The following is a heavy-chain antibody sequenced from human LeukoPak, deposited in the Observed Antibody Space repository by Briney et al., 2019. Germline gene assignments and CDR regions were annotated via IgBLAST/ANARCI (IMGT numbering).Heavy chain of an antibody. CDR3: ASISYYDILTGYPADY. J-gene: IGHJ4*02. CDR2: INWNGGST. CDR1: GFTFDDYG. D-gene: IGHD3-9*01. V-gene: IGHV3-20*04. Sequence: GGSLRLSCAASGFTFDDYGMSWVRQAPGKGLEWVSGINWNGGSTGYADSVKGRVTISRDNSKNTLYLQMNSLRAEDTAVYYCASISYYDILTGYPADYWGQGTLVTVSS.